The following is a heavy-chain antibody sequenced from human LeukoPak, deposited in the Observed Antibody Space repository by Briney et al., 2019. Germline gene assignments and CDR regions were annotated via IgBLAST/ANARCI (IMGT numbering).Heavy chain of an antibody. CDR1: GDSISSYY. V-gene: IGHV4-59*12. D-gene: IGHD3-16*01. J-gene: IGHJ6*02. Sequence: PSETLSLTCTVSGDSISSYYWSWIRQPPGKEMEWIGYISNSGSTNYNPSLKSRITISVDTSKKQFSLKLSSVTAADTAVYYCARVYDNDYLGWYYYYYGMDVWGQGTTVTVSS. CDR2: ISNSGST. CDR3: ARVYDNDYLGWYYYYYGMDV.